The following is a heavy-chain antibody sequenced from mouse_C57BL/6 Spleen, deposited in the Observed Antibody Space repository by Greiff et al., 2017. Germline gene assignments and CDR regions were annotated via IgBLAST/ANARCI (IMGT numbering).Heavy chain of an antibody. V-gene: IGHV5-17*01. D-gene: IGHD1-1*01. J-gene: IGHJ2*01. CDR3: ARGNYGSSYGDFDY. CDR1: GFTFSDYG. CDR2: ISSGSSTI. Sequence: EVKLMESGGGLVKPGGSLKLSCAASGFTFSDYGMHWVRQAPEKGLEWVAYISSGSSTIYYADTVKGRFTISRDNAKNTLFLQMTSLRSEDTAMYYCARGNYGSSYGDFDYWGQGTTLTVSS.